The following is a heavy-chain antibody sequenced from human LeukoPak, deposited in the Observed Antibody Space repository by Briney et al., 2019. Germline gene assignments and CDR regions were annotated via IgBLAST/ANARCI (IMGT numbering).Heavy chain of an antibody. CDR1: GGTFSSYA. Sequence: ASVKVSCKASGGTFSSYAISWVRQAPGQGLEWMGGIIPIFGTANYAQKFQGRVTITTDESTSTVYMELSSLRSEDTAVYYCAVIGGYDSFDYWGQGTLVTVSS. D-gene: IGHD5-12*01. J-gene: IGHJ4*02. CDR3: AVIGGYDSFDY. V-gene: IGHV1-69*05. CDR2: IIPIFGTA.